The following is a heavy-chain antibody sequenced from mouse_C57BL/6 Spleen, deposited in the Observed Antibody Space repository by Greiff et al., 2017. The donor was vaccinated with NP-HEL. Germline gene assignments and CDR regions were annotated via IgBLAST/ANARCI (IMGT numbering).Heavy chain of an antibody. J-gene: IGHJ3*01. CDR3: ARDRTGTDFAY. D-gene: IGHD4-1*01. V-gene: IGHV3-1*01. Sequence: DVQLQESGPGMVKPSQSLSLTCTVTGYSITSGYDWHWIRHFPGNKLEWMGYISYSGSTNYNPSLKSRISITHDTSKNHFFLKLNSVTTEDTATYYCARDRTGTDFAYWGQGTLVTVSA. CDR1: GYSITSGYD. CDR2: ISYSGST.